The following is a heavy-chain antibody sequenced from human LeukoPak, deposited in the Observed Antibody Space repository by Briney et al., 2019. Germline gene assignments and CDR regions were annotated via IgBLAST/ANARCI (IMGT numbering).Heavy chain of an antibody. D-gene: IGHD5-12*01. J-gene: IGHJ4*02. V-gene: IGHV1-8*01. CDR3: ARPNSGYDGPFDY. CDR2: MNPNSGNT. CDR1: GYTFTSYD. Sequence: GASVKVSCKASGYTFTSYDINWVRQATGQGLEWMGWMNPNSGNTGYAQKFQGRVTITADESTSTAYMELSSLRSEDTAVYYCARPNSGYDGPFDYWGQGTLVTVSS.